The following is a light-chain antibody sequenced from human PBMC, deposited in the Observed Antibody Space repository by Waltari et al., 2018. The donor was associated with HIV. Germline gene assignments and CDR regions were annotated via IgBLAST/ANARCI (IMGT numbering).Light chain of an antibody. CDR2: DDS. Sequence: SFVLTQPPAVCAAPGQTAAVACGGTNIGSKRVQWYQQKPGQAPVLVVHDDSDRPSGIPDRVLGTNSGNTATLTIRGVGVDDEADYYCQVWDGSIHPVFGSGTTVTVL. J-gene: IGLJ1*01. CDR1: NIGSKR. CDR3: QVWDGSIHPV. V-gene: IGLV3-21*02.